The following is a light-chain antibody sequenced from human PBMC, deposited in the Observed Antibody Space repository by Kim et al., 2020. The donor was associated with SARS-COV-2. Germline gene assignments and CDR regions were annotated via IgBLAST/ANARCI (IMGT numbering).Light chain of an antibody. CDR1: NIGSKN. Sequence: SYELTQPLSVSVALGQTARITCGGNNIGSKNVHWYQQKPGQAPVLVICRDSNRPSGIPERFSGSNSGNTATLTISRAQAGDEADYYCQVWDSSSWVFGGGTQLTVL. CDR3: QVWDSSSWV. CDR2: RDS. V-gene: IGLV3-9*01. J-gene: IGLJ3*02.